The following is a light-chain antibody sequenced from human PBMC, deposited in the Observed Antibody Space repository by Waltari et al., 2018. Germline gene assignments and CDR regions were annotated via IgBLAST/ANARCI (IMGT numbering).Light chain of an antibody. Sequence: EIVMTQSPDIVSVSPGERITLSCRASQSVDGNLAWYQQKPGQAPRLLVHGVSIRASGIPARFSGSASETEFTLTISGLQSEDCAVYHCHQYTNWPWTYGQGTKVEIK. V-gene: IGKV3D-15*01. CDR3: HQYTNWPWT. J-gene: IGKJ1*01. CDR2: GVS. CDR1: QSVDGN.